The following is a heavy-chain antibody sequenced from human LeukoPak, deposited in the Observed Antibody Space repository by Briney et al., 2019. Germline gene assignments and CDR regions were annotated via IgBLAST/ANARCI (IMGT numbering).Heavy chain of an antibody. V-gene: IGHV1-18*01. CDR2: ISAYNGNT. CDR3: ARAAAAAPVDY. Sequence: ASLKVSCTASGYSFTSYGISWVRQAPGQGLEWMGWISAYNGNTNYAQKLQGRVTMTTDTSKSTAYKELRSLSSDDTAVYYCARAAAAAPVDYWGQGTLVTVSS. J-gene: IGHJ4*02. CDR1: GYSFTSYG. D-gene: IGHD6-13*01.